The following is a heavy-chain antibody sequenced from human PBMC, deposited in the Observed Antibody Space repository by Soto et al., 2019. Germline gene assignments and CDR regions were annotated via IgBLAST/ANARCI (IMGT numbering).Heavy chain of an antibody. V-gene: IGHV1-69*06. CDR2: IIPIFGTA. Sequence: ASLKVSCKASGGTFSSYAISWVRQAPGQGLEWMGGIIPIFGTANYAQKFQGRVTITADKSTSTAYMELSSLRSEDTAVYYCARAFHYDFWSGPSATYYGMDVWGQGTTVTVSS. CDR1: GGTFSSYA. CDR3: ARAFHYDFWSGPSATYYGMDV. J-gene: IGHJ6*02. D-gene: IGHD3-3*01.